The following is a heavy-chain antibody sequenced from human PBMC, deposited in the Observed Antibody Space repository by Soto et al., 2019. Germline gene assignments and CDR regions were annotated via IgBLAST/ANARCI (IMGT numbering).Heavy chain of an antibody. CDR2: IYYSGST. D-gene: IGHD4-17*01. V-gene: IGHV4-31*03. J-gene: IGHJ6*03. CDR1: GGSISSGGYY. CDR3: ARELATVTTRADYYYYMDV. Sequence: SETLSLTCTVSGGSISSGGYYWSWIRQHPGKGLEWIGYIYYSGSTYYNPSLKSRVTISVDTSKNQFSLKLSSVTAADTAVYYCARELATVTTRADYYYYMDVWGKGTTVTVSS.